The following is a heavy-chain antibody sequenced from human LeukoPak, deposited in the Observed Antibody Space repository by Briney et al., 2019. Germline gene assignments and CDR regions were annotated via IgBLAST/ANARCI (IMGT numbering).Heavy chain of an antibody. V-gene: IGHV3-48*02. CDR2: ISSSSSTI. CDR3: ARENYYDSSGIDY. Sequence: GGSLRLSCAASGFTFSSYSMNWVRQAPGKGLEWVSYISSSSSTIYYADSVKGRFTISRGNAKNSLYLQMNSLRDEDTAVYYCARENYYDSSGIDYWGQGTLVTVSS. J-gene: IGHJ4*02. CDR1: GFTFSSYS. D-gene: IGHD3-22*01.